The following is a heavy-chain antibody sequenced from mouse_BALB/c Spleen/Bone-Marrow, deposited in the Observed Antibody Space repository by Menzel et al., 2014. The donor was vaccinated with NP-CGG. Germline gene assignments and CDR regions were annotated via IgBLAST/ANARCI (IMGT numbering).Heavy chain of an antibody. CDR1: GYTFTDYY. J-gene: IGHJ3*01. CDR2: INPNNGDT. CDR3: ARGTRATYY. D-gene: IGHD3-1*01. V-gene: IGHV1-26*01. Sequence: EVQLQQSGPELVKPGASVKMSCRASGYTFTDYYMKWVKQNHGKSLEWIGDINPNNGDTSYNQKFKAKATLTVDKSSSTAYLQVNSLTSEDSAVYYCARGTRATYYWGQGTLVTVS.